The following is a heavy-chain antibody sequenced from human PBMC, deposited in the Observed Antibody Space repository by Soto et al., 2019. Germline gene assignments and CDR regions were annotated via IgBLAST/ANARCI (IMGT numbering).Heavy chain of an antibody. J-gene: IGHJ4*02. CDR2: ISSTTNYI. Sequence: GSLMLSCAASGFTVTRYSMNLVRQAPGKGLEWVSSISSTTNYIYYGDSMKGRFTISRDNAKNSLYLEMNSLRAEDTAVYYCARESEDLTSNFDYWGQGTLVTVSS. CDR1: GFTVTRYS. CDR3: ARESEDLTSNFDY. V-gene: IGHV3-21*06.